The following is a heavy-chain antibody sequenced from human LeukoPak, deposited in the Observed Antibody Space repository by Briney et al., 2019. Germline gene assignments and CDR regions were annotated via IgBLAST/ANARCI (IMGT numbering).Heavy chain of an antibody. CDR2: IYYSGST. D-gene: IGHD2-21*02. J-gene: IGHJ5*02. CDR3: ARGEPLCGGDCYGWGNNWFDP. Sequence: PSETLSLTCTVSGGSISSYYWSWIRQPPGKGLEWIGYIYYSGSTNYNPSLKSRVTISVDTSKNQFSLKLSSVTAADTAVYYCARGEPLCGGDCYGWGNNWFDPWGQGTLVTVSS. CDR1: GGSISSYY. V-gene: IGHV4-59*12.